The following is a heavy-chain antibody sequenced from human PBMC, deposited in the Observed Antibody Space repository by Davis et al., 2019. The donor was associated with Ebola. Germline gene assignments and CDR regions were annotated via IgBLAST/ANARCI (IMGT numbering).Heavy chain of an antibody. Sequence: MPSETLSLTCTVSGGSISSYYWSWIRQPPGKGLEWIGYIYYSGSTNYNPSLKSRVTISVDTSKNQFSLKLSSVTAADTAVYYCARRDLVITYGMDVWGQGTTVTVSS. D-gene: IGHD3-3*01. CDR2: IYYSGST. CDR3: ARRDLVITYGMDV. V-gene: IGHV4-59*12. CDR1: GGSISSYY. J-gene: IGHJ6*02.